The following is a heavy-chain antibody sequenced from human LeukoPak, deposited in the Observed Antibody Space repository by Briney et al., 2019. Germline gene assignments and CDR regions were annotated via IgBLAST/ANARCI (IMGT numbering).Heavy chain of an antibody. V-gene: IGHV1-18*01. J-gene: IGHJ4*02. CDR3: ARGQKYRDGYTVTELGSGYFDY. CDR2: ISVYNGKT. D-gene: IGHD5-24*01. CDR1: GHTFTRFG. Sequence: ASVKVSCKASGHTFTRFGITWVRQAPGQGFEWLGWISVYNGKTDYAQKNQGRVTMTTDTSTSTAYMELRSLRSDDTAVYYCARGQKYRDGYTVTELGSGYFDYWGQGTLVTVSS.